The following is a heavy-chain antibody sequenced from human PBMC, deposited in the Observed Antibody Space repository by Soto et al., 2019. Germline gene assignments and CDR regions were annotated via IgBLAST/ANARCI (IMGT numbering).Heavy chain of an antibody. D-gene: IGHD1-26*01. CDR3: AKGRWWEVQDYYYGMDV. Sequence: GGSLRLSCAASGFTFDDYTMHWVRQAPGKGLEWVSLISWDSGSTYYADSVKGRFTISRDNSKNSLYLQMNSLRTEDTALYYCAKGRWWEVQDYYYGMDVWGQGTTVTVSS. J-gene: IGHJ6*02. CDR2: ISWDSGST. CDR1: GFTFDDYT. V-gene: IGHV3-43*01.